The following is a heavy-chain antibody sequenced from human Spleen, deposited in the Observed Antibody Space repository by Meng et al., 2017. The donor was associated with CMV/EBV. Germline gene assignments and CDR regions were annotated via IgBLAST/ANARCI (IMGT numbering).Heavy chain of an antibody. V-gene: IGHV3-30*02. CDR3: AKRLDGAAEAFDS. Sequence: GESLKISCAASGFTFINYGMHWVRQAPGKGLEWVVFVRYDGTNEKYADSVKGRFTISRDNSKNTLHLQMNSLRGEDTAVYYCAKRLDGAAEAFDSWGQGTMVTVSS. CDR2: VRYDGTNE. J-gene: IGHJ3*02. CDR1: GFTFINYG. D-gene: IGHD1-26*01.